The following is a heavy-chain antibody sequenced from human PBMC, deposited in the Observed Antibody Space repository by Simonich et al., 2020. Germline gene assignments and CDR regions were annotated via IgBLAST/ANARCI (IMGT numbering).Heavy chain of an antibody. V-gene: IGHV1-18*01. CDR1: GYTFTSYG. Sequence: QVQLVQSGAEVKKPGASVKGSCKASGYTFTSYGISWVRQAPGQGLEWMGWISAYNGNTNYAQKLQGRVTMTTDTSTSTAYMERRSLRSDDTAVYYCARASRGTWWYYYFDYWGQGTLVTVSS. J-gene: IGHJ4*02. D-gene: IGHD2-15*01. CDR2: ISAYNGNT. CDR3: ARASRGTWWYYYFDY.